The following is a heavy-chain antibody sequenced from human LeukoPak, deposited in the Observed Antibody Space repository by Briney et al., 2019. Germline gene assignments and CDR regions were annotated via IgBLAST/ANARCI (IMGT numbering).Heavy chain of an antibody. Sequence: SETLSLTCTVSGGSISSYYWSWIRRPPGKGLEWIGYIYCTGSTDYNPSLKSRVAISVDTSKNQFSLKLSSVTAADTAVYYCARGSKAAPGTFDYWGQGTLVTVSS. CDR3: ARGSKAAPGTFDY. D-gene: IGHD6-13*01. CDR1: GGSISSYY. J-gene: IGHJ4*02. V-gene: IGHV4-59*01. CDR2: IYCTGST.